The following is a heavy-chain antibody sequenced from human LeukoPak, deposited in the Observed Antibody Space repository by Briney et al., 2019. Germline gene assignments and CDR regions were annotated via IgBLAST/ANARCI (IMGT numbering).Heavy chain of an antibody. CDR2: IYHSGST. J-gene: IGHJ4*02. V-gene: IGHV4-4*02. CDR3: ARLYIPGYFDY. CDR1: GGSISSSNW. D-gene: IGHD4-11*01. Sequence: SGTLSLTCAVSGGSISSSNWWSWVRQPPGKGLEWIGEIYHSGSTNYNPSLKSRVTISVDTSKNQFSLKLSSVTAADTAVYYCARLYIPGYFDYWGQGTLVTVSS.